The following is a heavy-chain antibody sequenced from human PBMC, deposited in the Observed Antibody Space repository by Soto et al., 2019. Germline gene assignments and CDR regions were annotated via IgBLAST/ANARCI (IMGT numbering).Heavy chain of an antibody. CDR1: GGTFSSYA. CDR3: AGASIAVAESAYYYYGMDV. V-gene: IGHV1-69*13. D-gene: IGHD6-19*01. Sequence: VKVSCKASGGTFSSYAISWVRQAPGQGLEWMGGIIPIFGTANYAQKFQGRVTITADESTSTAYMELSSLRSEDTAVYYCAGASIAVAESAYYYYGMDVWGQGTTVTVSS. J-gene: IGHJ6*02. CDR2: IIPIFGTA.